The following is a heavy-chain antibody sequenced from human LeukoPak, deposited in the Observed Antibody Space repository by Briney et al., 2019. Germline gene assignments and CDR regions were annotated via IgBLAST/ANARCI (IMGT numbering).Heavy chain of an antibody. D-gene: IGHD5-24*01. CDR2: IKEDGSEK. CDR1: GFTLSSYW. V-gene: IGHV3-7*01. CDR3: ARCRRGDGYTYCYFDY. Sequence: GGSVRLPCAASGFTLSSYWMSWVRQAPGKGLEWVANIKEDGSEKYYVDSVKGRFTISRDNAKNSLYLQMNSLRAEDTAVYYCARCRRGDGYTYCYFDYWGQGTLVTVSS. J-gene: IGHJ4*02.